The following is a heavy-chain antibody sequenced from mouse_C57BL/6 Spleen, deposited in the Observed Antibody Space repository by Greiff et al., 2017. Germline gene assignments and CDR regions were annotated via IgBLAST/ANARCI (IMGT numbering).Heavy chain of an antibody. D-gene: IGHD2-5*01. J-gene: IGHJ4*01. Sequence: QVQLQQSGAELVKPGASVKLSCKASGYTFTEYTIHWVKQRSGQGLEWIGWFYPGSGSIKYNEKFKGKATLTADKSSSTVYMELSSLTSEDSAVYFCARHEEFYSNYEGAMDWWGQGTSVTAAS. CDR3: ARHEEFYSNYEGAMDW. CDR1: GYTFTEYT. V-gene: IGHV1-62-2*01. CDR2: FYPGSGSI.